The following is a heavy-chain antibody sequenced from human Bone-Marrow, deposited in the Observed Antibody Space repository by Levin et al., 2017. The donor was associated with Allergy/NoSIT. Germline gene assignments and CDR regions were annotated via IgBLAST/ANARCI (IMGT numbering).Heavy chain of an antibody. CDR1: GGTFTNSP. J-gene: IGHJ5*02. D-gene: IGHD2/OR15-2a*01. CDR2: VIPIHGTA. Sequence: KISCKASGGTFTNSPITWVRQAPEQGLEWLGGVIPIHGTANSAQKFQGRVTITADESTSTAYLEVSSLRSEDTAVYYCARGGAFLLSWGQGTLVTVSS. V-gene: IGHV1-69*01. CDR3: ARGGAFLLS.